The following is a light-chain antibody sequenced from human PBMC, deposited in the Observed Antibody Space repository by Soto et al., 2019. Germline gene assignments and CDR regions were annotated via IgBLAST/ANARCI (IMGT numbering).Light chain of an antibody. J-gene: IGKJ1*01. CDR1: QSISSY. CDR2: AAS. CDR3: QQSYSNPRK. V-gene: IGKV1-39*01. Sequence: DIQMTHSPSSLSASVLYIVTITCRASQSISSYLNWYQQKPGIAPKLLICAASSLQSGVPSRFSGSGSGTDFTLTISSLQPEDFATYYCQQSYSNPRKFGQGTKVDIK.